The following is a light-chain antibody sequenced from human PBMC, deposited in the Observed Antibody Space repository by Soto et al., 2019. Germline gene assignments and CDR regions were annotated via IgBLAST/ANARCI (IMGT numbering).Light chain of an antibody. CDR1: QGISSY. J-gene: IGKJ5*01. CDR2: AAS. CDR3: QQVNDYPIT. V-gene: IGKV1D-8*03. Sequence: VIWMTQSPSLLSSSTLERFTISCRMSQGISSYLAWYQQKPGKAPELLIYAASTLQSGVPSRFSGSGSGTEFTLTISSLQPEDFAAYHCQQVNDYPITFGQGTRLEIK.